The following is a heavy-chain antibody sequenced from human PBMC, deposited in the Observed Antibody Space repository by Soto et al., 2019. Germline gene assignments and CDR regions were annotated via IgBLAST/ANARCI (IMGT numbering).Heavy chain of an antibody. CDR1: GGSISSGGYY. V-gene: IGHV4-31*03. Sequence: QVQLQESGPGLVKPSQTLSLTCTVSGGSISSGGYYWTWIRQHPGKGLEWIGYIYYSGSTYCNPALKSRVTISVAPSKNQFSLKRSSVTAAGTAVYYCARSVSPWGQGTLVTVSS. CDR2: IYYSGST. CDR3: ARSVSP. J-gene: IGHJ5*02.